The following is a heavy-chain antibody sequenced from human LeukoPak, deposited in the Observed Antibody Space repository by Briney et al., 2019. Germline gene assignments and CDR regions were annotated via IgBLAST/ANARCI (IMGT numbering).Heavy chain of an antibody. CDR2: IYHSGST. V-gene: IGHV4-38-2*02. CDR3: ARESVTESTQDY. Sequence: SETLSLTCTVSGYSISSGYCWGWIRQPPGKGLEWIGSIYHSGSTYYNPSLKSRVTISVDTSKNQFSLKLSSVTAADTAVYYCARESVTESTQDYWGQGTLVTVSS. J-gene: IGHJ4*02. CDR1: GYSISSGYC. D-gene: IGHD2-21*02.